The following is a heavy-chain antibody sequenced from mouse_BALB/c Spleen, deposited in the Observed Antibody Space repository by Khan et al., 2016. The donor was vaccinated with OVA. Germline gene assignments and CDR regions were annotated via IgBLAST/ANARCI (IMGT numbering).Heavy chain of an antibody. J-gene: IGHJ3*01. V-gene: IGHV1-4*01. CDR2: INPNYGYT. D-gene: IGHD1-1*01. CDR3: VIEGGNSRRDGWFAY. CDR1: GYTFTSYT. Sequence: QVQLKQSGAELVRPGASVKMSCKTSGYTFTSYTIHWIKLRPGKGLEWIGYINPNYGYTNYNQKFKDKATLTADKSSTTVYMQLSSLTSEDSAIXICVIEGGNSRRDGWFAYWGQGTLVTVSA.